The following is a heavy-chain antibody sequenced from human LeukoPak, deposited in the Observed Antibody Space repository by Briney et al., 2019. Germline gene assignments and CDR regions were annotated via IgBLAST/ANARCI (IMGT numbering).Heavy chain of an antibody. CDR2: INHSGST. V-gene: IGHV4-34*01. CDR1: GGSFSGYY. D-gene: IGHD4-17*01. Sequence: PSETLSLTCAVYGGSFSGYYWSWIRQPPGKGLEWIGEINHSGSTYYNPSLKSRVTISVDTSKNQFSLKLSSVTAADTAVYYCARDETTVNFPAINWFDPWGQGTLVTVSS. CDR3: ARDETTVNFPAINWFDP. J-gene: IGHJ5*02.